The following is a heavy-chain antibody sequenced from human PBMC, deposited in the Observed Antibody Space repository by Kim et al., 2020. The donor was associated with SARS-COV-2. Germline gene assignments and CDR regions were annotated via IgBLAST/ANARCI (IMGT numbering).Heavy chain of an antibody. Sequence: GGSLRLSCAASGFTFSSHSMNWVRQAPGKGLEWVSSISSSSSYIYYADSVKGRFTISRANAKNSLYLQMNSLRAEDTAVYYCARDRRGYGMDVWGQGTAVAVSS. CDR1: GFTFSSHS. CDR3: ARDRRGYGMDV. V-gene: IGHV3-21*01. J-gene: IGHJ6*02. CDR2: ISSSSSYI.